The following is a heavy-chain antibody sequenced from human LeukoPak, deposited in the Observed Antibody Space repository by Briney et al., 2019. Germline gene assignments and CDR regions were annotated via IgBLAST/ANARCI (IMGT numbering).Heavy chain of an antibody. V-gene: IGHV1-18*01. CDR1: GYTFTSYG. CDR3: AKTGYSSSWYGNWFDP. D-gene: IGHD6-13*01. J-gene: IGHJ5*02. Sequence: GASVKVSCKVSGYTFTSYGISWVRQAPGQGLEWMGWISAYNGNTNYAQKLQGRVTMTTDTSTSTAYMELRSLRSDDTAVYYCAKTGYSSSWYGNWFDPWGQGTLVTVSS. CDR2: ISAYNGNT.